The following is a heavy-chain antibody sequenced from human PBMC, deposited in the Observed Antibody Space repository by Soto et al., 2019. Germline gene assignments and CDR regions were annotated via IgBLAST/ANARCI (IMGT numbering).Heavy chain of an antibody. Sequence: PGESLKISCKGSGYSFTSYWIGWVRQMPGKGLEWMGIIYPGDSDTRYSPSFQGQVTISADKSISTAYLQWSSLKASDTAMYYCASHNSMVRGEDGMDVWGQGTTVTVSS. V-gene: IGHV5-51*01. CDR3: ASHNSMVRGEDGMDV. J-gene: IGHJ6*02. CDR1: GYSFTSYW. CDR2: IYPGDSDT. D-gene: IGHD3-10*01.